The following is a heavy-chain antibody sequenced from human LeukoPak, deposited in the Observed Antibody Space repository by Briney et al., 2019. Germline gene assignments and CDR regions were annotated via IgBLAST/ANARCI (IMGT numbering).Heavy chain of an antibody. V-gene: IGHV3-23*01. CDR2: ISGSGGRT. CDR1: GFTFSSYA. CDR3: AKDLRSSSFTHYFDF. D-gene: IGHD6-13*01. J-gene: IGHJ4*02. Sequence: GGSLRLSCAASGFTFSSYAMSWVRQAPGKGLEWVSAISGSGGRTYYADSVKGRFTISRDNSKNTLYLQMNSPRAEDAAVFYCAKDLRSSSFTHYFDFWGQGTLVTVSS.